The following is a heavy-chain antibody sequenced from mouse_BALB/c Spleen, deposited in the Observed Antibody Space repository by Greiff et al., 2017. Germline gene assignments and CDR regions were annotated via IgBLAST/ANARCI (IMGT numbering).Heavy chain of an antibody. CDR3: ARATTGGDY. D-gene: IGHD1-1*01. CDR2: ISSGGST. V-gene: IGHV5-6-5*01. CDR1: GFTFSSYA. Sequence: EVMLVESGGGLVKPGGSLKLSCAASGFTFSSYAMSWVRQTPEKSLEWVASISSGGSTYYPDSVKGRFTISRDNARNILYLQMSILRSEDTAMYYCARATTGGDYWGQGTTLTVSS. J-gene: IGHJ2*01.